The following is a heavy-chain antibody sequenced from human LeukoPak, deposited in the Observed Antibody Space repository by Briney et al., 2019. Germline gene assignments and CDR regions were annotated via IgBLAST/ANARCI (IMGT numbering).Heavy chain of an antibody. J-gene: IGHJ6*03. CDR1: GFTFSSYN. CDR3: VKDARFRRGYSSGPDYYNYYMDV. Sequence: GGSLRLSCVASGFTFSSYNMNWVRQAPGKGLEWVSSISSSSRYIYYTDSVKGRFTISRDNSKNTLYLQMNSLRAEDTAVYYCVKDARFRRGYSSGPDYYNYYMDVWGKGTTVTISS. D-gene: IGHD5-18*01. V-gene: IGHV3-21*01. CDR2: ISSSSRYI.